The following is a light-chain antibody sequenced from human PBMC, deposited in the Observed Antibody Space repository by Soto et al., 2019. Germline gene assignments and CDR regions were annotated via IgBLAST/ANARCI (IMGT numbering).Light chain of an antibody. CDR2: DAS. V-gene: IGKV1-5*01. Sequence: DTVTITCRASQSISRWLAWHQQKPGKAPKLLIYDASSLESGVPSRFSGSGYGTEFNLTISSLQTDDFATYYCQQYNSYSPTFGQGTKVDIK. J-gene: IGKJ1*01. CDR3: QQYNSYSPT. CDR1: QSISRW.